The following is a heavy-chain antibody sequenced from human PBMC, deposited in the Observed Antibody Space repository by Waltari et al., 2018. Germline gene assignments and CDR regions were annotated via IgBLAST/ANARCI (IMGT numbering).Heavy chain of an antibody. D-gene: IGHD6-13*01. CDR2: INGDGSTS. J-gene: IGHJ6*02. V-gene: IGHV3-74*01. CDR1: GFTYSNHW. CDR3: ARLAPKTYRSPVPGRDYYYGLDV. Sequence: EEQLVESGGGLVQPGDSLRLSCAASGFTYSNHWMHWVRQAPGKGLVWVSRINGDGSTSNYADSGKGRFTSSRDNTKKTLYLQMKRLRVEDTAVYYCARLAPKTYRSPVPGRDYYYGLDVWGQGTTVTVSS.